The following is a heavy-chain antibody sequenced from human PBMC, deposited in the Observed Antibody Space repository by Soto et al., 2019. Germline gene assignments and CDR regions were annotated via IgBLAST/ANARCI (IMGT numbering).Heavy chain of an antibody. CDR3: ARIYSSGWPPVIDY. V-gene: IGHV4-39*01. CDR1: GGSISSGSYY. Sequence: QLQLQESGPGLVKPSETLSLTCTVSGGSISSGSYYWGWIRQPPGKGLEWIGSIYYSGSTYYNPSLKSRVTISVDTSKNQFSLKLSSVTAADTAVYYCARIYSSGWPPVIDYWGQGTLVTVSS. J-gene: IGHJ4*02. D-gene: IGHD6-19*01. CDR2: IYYSGST.